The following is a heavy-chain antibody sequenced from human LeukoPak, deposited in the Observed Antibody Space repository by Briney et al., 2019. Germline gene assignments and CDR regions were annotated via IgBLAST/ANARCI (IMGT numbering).Heavy chain of an antibody. Sequence: ASVKVSCKASGYTFTSYDINWVRQATGQGLEWMGWMNPNSGNTGYAQKFQGRVTMTRNTSISTAYMELSSLRSEDTAVHYRARGVASSSWYNYYYYYMDVWGKGTTVTVSS. J-gene: IGHJ6*03. CDR2: MNPNSGNT. D-gene: IGHD6-13*01. CDR1: GYTFTSYD. CDR3: ARGVASSSWYNYYYYYMDV. V-gene: IGHV1-8*01.